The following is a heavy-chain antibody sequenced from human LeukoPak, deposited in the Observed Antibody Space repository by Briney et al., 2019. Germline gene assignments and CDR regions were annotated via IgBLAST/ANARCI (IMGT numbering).Heavy chain of an antibody. D-gene: IGHD1-26*01. J-gene: IGHJ4*02. Sequence: GRSLRLSCAASGFTFSSYAMHWVRQAPGKGLEWVAVISYDGSNKYYADSVKGRFTISRDNSKNTLYLQMNSLRAKDTAVYYCARGYGRVGATIDYWGQGTLVTVSS. CDR3: ARGYGRVGATIDY. V-gene: IGHV3-30-3*01. CDR1: GFTFSSYA. CDR2: ISYDGSNK.